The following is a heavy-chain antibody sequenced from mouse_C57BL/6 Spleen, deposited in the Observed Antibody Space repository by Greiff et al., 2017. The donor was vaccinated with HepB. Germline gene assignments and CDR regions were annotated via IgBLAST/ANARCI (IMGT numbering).Heavy chain of an antibody. CDR3: ARVDWAFDY. CDR2: ISYDGSN. Sequence: VQLKESGPGLVKPSQSLSLTCSVTGYSFTSGYYWNWIRQFPGNKLEWMGYISYDGSNNYNPSLKNRISITRDTSKNQFFLKWNSVTTEDTATYYCARVDWAFDYWGQGTTLTVSS. V-gene: IGHV3-6*01. J-gene: IGHJ2*01. D-gene: IGHD4-1*01. CDR1: GYSFTSGYY.